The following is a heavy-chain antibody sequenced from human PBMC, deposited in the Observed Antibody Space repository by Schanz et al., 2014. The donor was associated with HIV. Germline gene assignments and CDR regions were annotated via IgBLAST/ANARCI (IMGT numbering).Heavy chain of an antibody. J-gene: IGHJ3*02. D-gene: IGHD2-2*01. CDR3: ARDVAGCSGTSCYSDAFDI. CDR1: GFTFRSYG. Sequence: VQLVESGGDLLKPGGSLRLSCVASGFTFRSYGMSWVRQGPGKGLEWVAVTWYDGSNKYYADSVKGRFTISRDNSKNTLFLQMNSLRAEDTAVYFCARDVAGCSGTSCYSDAFDIWGQGTLVTVSS. CDR2: TWYDGSNK. V-gene: IGHV3-33*08.